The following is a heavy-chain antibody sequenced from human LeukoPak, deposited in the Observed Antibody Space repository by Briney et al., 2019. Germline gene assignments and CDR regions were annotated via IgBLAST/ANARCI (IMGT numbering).Heavy chain of an antibody. D-gene: IGHD1-26*01. J-gene: IGHJ4*02. CDR1: GFTFSSYA. CDR2: ISYDGSNK. CDR3: AKAALLPY. Sequence: GGSLRLSCAASGFTFSSYAMHWVRQAPGKGLEWVAVISYDGSNKYYADSVKGRFTISRDNSKNTLYLQMNSLRAEDTAVYYCAKAALLPYWGQGTLVTVSS. V-gene: IGHV3-30-3*01.